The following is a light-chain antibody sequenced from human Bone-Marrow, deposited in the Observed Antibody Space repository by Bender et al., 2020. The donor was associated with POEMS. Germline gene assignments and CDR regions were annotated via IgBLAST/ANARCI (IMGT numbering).Light chain of an antibody. CDR3: SSYTTTNTWV. CDR1: SNDIGGYNY. V-gene: IGLV2-14*03. J-gene: IGLJ3*02. Sequence: QSALTQPASVSGSPGQSITISCTGTSNDIGGYNYVSWYQQHPDKAPKLIISDVGSRPSGVSHRFSGYKSGNTASLTISGLQAEDEADYYCSSYTTTNTWVFGGGTKLTVL. CDR2: DVG.